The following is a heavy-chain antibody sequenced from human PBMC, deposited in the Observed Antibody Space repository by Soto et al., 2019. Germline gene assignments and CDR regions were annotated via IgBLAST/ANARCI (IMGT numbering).Heavy chain of an antibody. CDR1: GFNFSDSR. J-gene: IGHJ4*02. V-gene: IGHV3-21*01. Sequence: GGSLRLSCAASGFNFSDSRMNWVRQAPGKGLECVASISSYNSYTYYADSIKGRFTISRDNAKKSLYLQMSSLSAEDTAVYYCARHGGMVRGVLITTYIDYWGQGTPVTVYS. CDR2: ISSYNSYT. D-gene: IGHD3-10*01. CDR3: ARHGGMVRGVLITTYIDY.